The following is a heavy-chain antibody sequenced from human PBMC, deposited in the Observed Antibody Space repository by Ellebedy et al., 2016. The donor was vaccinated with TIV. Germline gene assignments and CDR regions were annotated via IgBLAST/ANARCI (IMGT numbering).Heavy chain of an antibody. V-gene: IGHV4-39*01. CDR1: GGSISSSSYY. D-gene: IGHD5-12*01. CDR2: IYYSGST. Sequence: SETLSLTXTVSGGSISSSSYYWGWIRQPPGKGLEWIGSIYYSGSTYYNPSLKSRVTISVDTSKNQFSLKLSSVTAADTAVYYCACPWRPLDYFQHWGQGTLVTVSS. CDR3: ACPWRPLDYFQH. J-gene: IGHJ1*01.